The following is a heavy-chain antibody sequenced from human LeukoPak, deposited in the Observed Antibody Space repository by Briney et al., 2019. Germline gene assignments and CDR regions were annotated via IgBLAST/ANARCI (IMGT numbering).Heavy chain of an antibody. D-gene: IGHD6-6*01. J-gene: IGHJ3*02. CDR2: ISSSGSTT. V-gene: IGHV3-48*04. Sequence: GGSLRLSCATSGFTFSGYSMNWVRQAPGKGLEWVSYISSSGSTTYYADSVKGRFTISRDNAKNSLYLQMNSLRADDTAVYYCARAPPPFYSYSTSSFPSAFDIWGQGTMVTVSS. CDR3: ARAPPPFYSYSTSSFPSAFDI. CDR1: GFTFSGYS.